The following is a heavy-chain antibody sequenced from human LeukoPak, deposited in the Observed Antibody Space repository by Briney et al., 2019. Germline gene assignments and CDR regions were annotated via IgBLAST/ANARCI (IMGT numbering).Heavy chain of an antibody. CDR3: AREGRYTHDAFDI. D-gene: IGHD5-24*01. Sequence: GGSLRLSCAASGFTFEGHGMSWVRQVPGKGLEWVSSINWNGRSTTYADSVRGRFIISRDDAKNSQFLQMNSLRVEDTVLYYCAREGRYTHDAFDIWGPGTVVTVS. V-gene: IGHV3-20*04. CDR2: INWNGRST. J-gene: IGHJ3*02. CDR1: GFTFEGHG.